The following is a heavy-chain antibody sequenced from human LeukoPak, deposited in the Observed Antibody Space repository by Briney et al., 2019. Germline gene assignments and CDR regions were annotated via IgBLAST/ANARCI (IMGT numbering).Heavy chain of an antibody. Sequence: PTETLSLTCSVSGDSISTSSYYWGWIRQPPGKGLEWIGTIYYSGSTYYNPSLTSRVTISVDTSKNQFSLKLSSVTAADTAVYYCARHKDYYYSYMDVWGKGTTVTISS. V-gene: IGHV4-39*01. CDR3: ARHKDYYYSYMDV. CDR1: GDSISTSSYY. J-gene: IGHJ6*03. CDR2: IYYSGST.